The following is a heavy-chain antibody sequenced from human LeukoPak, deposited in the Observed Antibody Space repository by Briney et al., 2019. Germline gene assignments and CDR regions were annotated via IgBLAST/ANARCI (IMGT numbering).Heavy chain of an antibody. V-gene: IGHV3-64D*06. J-gene: IGHJ4*02. D-gene: IGHD7-27*01. CDR1: GFTFSDYG. Sequence: PGGALRLSCSASGFTFSDYGMHWVRQAPGKALEYVSAISSNGGLTDYAASVKGRFAISRDNSKNTLHLQMSSLEVDDTGVYYCVKDWGSYDYWGQGTLVTVSS. CDR3: VKDWGSYDY. CDR2: ISSNGGLT.